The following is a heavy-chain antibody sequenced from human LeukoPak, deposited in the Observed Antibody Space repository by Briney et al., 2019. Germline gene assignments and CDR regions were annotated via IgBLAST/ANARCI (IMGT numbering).Heavy chain of an antibody. CDR2: ISAYNDNT. CDR3: ARDLAYSGSGSYYRFFVTDY. D-gene: IGHD3-10*01. V-gene: IGHV1-18*01. J-gene: IGHJ4*02. CDR1: GYTFTNYG. Sequence: ASVKVSCKASGYTFTNYGITWVRQAPGQGLEWMGWISAYNDNTNYAQKLQGRVTMTTDTSTSTAYMELRSLRSDDTAVYYCARDLAYSGSGSYYRFFVTDYWGQGTLVTVSS.